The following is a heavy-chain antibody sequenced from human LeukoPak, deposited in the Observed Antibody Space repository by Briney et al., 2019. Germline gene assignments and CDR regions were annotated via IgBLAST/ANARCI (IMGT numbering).Heavy chain of an antibody. J-gene: IGHJ6*02. CDR2: IIPILGIA. CDR3: ARDAGDRDYYYYYGMDV. V-gene: IGHV1-69*04. CDR1: GGTFSSYA. Sequence: GASVKVSCKASGGTFSSYAISWVRQAPGQGLEWMGRIIPILGIANYAQKFQGRVTITADKSTSTAYMELSSLRSEDTAVYYCARDAGDRDYYYYYGMDVWGQGTTVTVSS. D-gene: IGHD7-27*01.